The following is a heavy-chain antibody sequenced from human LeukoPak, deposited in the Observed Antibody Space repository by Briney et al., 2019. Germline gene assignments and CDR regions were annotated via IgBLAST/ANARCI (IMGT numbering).Heavy chain of an antibody. D-gene: IGHD6-13*01. CDR1: GGTFSSYA. V-gene: IGHV1-69*04. CDR3: ARDQRGRSSSWYPDAFDI. Sequence: SVKVSCKASGGTFSSYAISWVRQAPGQGLEWMGRIIPILGIANYAQKFQGRVTITADKSTSTAYMELSRLRSDDTAVYYCARDQRGRSSSWYPDAFDIWGQGTMVTVSS. CDR2: IIPILGIA. J-gene: IGHJ3*02.